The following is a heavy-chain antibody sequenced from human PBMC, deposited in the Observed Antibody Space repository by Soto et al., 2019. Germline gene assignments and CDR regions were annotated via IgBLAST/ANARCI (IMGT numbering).Heavy chain of an antibody. CDR1: GFSLSTTGVG. CDR3: ARSLWLGELH. J-gene: IGHJ4*02. CDR2: IYWDNDK. D-gene: IGHD3-10*01. Sequence: QITLKESGPTLVKPTQTLTLTCSFSGFSLSTTGVGVGWIRQSPGKALEWLAIIYWDNDKRYSPSLKSRVTITKDTSKNQVVLTVTNRDPVDTGTYYCARSLWLGELHWGQGALVTVSS. V-gene: IGHV2-5*02.